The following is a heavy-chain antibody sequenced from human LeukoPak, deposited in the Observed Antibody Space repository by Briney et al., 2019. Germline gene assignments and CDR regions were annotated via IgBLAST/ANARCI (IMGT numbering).Heavy chain of an antibody. D-gene: IGHD6-19*01. V-gene: IGHV3-74*01. CDR1: GFTFSSYW. J-gene: IGHJ3*02. CDR3: ASSAVAGPGGAFDI. Sequence: GGSLRLSCATSGFTFSSYWMHWVRQAPGKGLVWVSRISGDGSSTTYAGSVEGRFTISRNNAKDTVYLQMNSLRAEDTAVYYCASSAVAGPGGAFDIWGQGTMVTVSS. CDR2: ISGDGSST.